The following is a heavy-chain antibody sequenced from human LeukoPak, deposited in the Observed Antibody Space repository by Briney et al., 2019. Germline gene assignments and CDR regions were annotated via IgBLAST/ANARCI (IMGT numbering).Heavy chain of an antibody. CDR3: ARGHSSSPNWFDP. V-gene: IGHV3-21*06. D-gene: IGHD6-13*01. Sequence: SPGGSLRLSCAASGFTFDDYGMSWVRQAPGKGLEWVSSISSSSSYIYYADSVKGRFTISRENAKNSLYLQMNSLRAEDTAVYYCARGHSSSPNWFDPWGQGTLVTVSS. CDR1: GFTFDDYG. J-gene: IGHJ5*02. CDR2: ISSSSSYI.